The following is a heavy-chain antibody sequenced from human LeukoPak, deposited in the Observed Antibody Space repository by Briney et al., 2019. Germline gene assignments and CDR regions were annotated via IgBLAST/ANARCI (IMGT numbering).Heavy chain of an antibody. D-gene: IGHD3-3*01. V-gene: IGHV4-39*01. CDR3: ARHPYDFWSGYYQLDY. CDR2: IYYSGST. J-gene: IGHJ4*02. Sequence: PSETLSLTCTVSGGSISSSSYYWGWIRQPPGKGLEWIGSIYYSGSTYYNPSLKSRVTISVDTSKNQFSLKLSSVTAADTAVHYCARHPYDFWSGYYQLDYWGQGTLVTVSS. CDR1: GGSISSSSYY.